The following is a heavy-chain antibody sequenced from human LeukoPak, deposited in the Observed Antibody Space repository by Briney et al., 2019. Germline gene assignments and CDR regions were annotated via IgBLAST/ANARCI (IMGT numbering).Heavy chain of an antibody. J-gene: IGHJ5*02. D-gene: IGHD1-14*01. V-gene: IGHV1-2*02. CDR2: INPHSGGT. CDR3: ARDVAGDLNHFDWFDP. Sequence: ASVKVSCKASGYTFTDYYFHWVRQAPGQGLEWMGWINPHSGGTNYVQKFQGRVTMTRDTSITTAYLEVRRLTSDDTAVYYCARDVAGDLNHFDWFDPWGQGTLVTISS. CDR1: GYTFTDYY.